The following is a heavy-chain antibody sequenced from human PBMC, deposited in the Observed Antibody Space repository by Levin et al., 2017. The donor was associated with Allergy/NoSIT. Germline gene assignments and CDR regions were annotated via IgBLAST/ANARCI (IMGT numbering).Heavy chain of an antibody. J-gene: IGHJ4*02. CDR1: GYTFTGYY. CDR2: INPNSGGT. Sequence: GESLKISCKASGYTFTGYYMHWVRQAPGQGLEWMGWINPNSGGTNYAQKFQGRVTMTRDTSISTAYMELSRLRSDDTAVYYCARRVGATLNFDYWGQGTLVTVSS. CDR3: ARRVGATLNFDY. V-gene: IGHV1-2*02. D-gene: IGHD1-26*01.